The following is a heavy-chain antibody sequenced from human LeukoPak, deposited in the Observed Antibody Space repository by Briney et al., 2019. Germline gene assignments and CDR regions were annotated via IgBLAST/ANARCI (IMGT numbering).Heavy chain of an antibody. CDR3: ARMTTLVRAPNWFDP. V-gene: IGHV1-18*01. Sequence: ASVKVSCKASGYTFTSYGISWVRQAPGQGLEWMGWIGAYNGNTNYAQKLQGRVTMTTDTSTSTAYMELRSLRSDDTAVYYCARMTTLVRAPNWFDPWAREPWSPSPQ. J-gene: IGHJ5*02. CDR1: GYTFTSYG. D-gene: IGHD4-23*01. CDR2: IGAYNGNT.